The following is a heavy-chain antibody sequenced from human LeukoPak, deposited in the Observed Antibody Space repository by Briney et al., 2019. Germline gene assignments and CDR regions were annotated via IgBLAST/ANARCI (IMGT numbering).Heavy chain of an antibody. J-gene: IGHJ4*02. CDR3: ARGELFYDY. CDR1: GGSITSDDNY. V-gene: IGHV4-30-4*01. Sequence: SETLSLTCTVSGGSITSDDNYWSWIRQPPGKGLEWIGYISYSGSTFYNPSLKSRVTMSVDTSKNQFSLNLSSVTAADAAAYYCARGELFYDYWGQGTLSPSPQ. D-gene: IGHD1-26*01. CDR2: ISYSGST.